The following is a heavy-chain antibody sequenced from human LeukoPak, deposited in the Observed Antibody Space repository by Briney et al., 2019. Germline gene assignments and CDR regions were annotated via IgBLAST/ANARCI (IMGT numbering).Heavy chain of an antibody. V-gene: IGHV1-46*01. Sequence: ASVKVSCKASGYTFTSYYMHWVRQAPGQGLEWMGIINPSGGSTSYAQKFQGRVTMTRDTSTSTVYMELSSLRSEDTAVYYCARDYHDSSGYYYGPHFDYWGQGTLVTVSS. CDR1: GYTFTSYY. D-gene: IGHD3-22*01. CDR3: ARDYHDSSGYYYGPHFDY. CDR2: INPSGGST. J-gene: IGHJ4*02.